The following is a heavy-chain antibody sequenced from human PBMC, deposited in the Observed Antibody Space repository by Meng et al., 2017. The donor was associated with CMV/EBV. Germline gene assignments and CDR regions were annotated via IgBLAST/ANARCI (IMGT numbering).Heavy chain of an antibody. CDR2: INPNSGNT. J-gene: IGHJ4*02. CDR1: GYSFSSYD. Sequence: AAAKVSCKASGYSFSSYDINWVRQAAEQGLEWMGYINPNSGNTGYAQKFQGRVSIIRDTSISTAYTELSPLRSDDTAIYYCATTGTRRYFQHWGQGTVVTVSS. D-gene: IGHD3-9*01. CDR3: ATTGTRRYFQH. V-gene: IGHV1-8*03.